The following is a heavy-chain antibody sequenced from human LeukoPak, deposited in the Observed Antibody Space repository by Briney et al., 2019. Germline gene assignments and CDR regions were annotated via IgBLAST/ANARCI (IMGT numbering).Heavy chain of an antibody. CDR1: GFSFSSSC. Sequence: GRSLRLSCAASGFSFSSSCMHCVRQAPGKGLEWVAVISYDGSNKYYADSVKGRFTISRDNSKNTLYLQMNSLRAEDTAVYYCAKERYFDWLLEFYYWGQGTLVTVSS. CDR2: ISYDGSNK. D-gene: IGHD3-9*01. V-gene: IGHV3-30*18. CDR3: AKERYFDWLLEFYY. J-gene: IGHJ4*02.